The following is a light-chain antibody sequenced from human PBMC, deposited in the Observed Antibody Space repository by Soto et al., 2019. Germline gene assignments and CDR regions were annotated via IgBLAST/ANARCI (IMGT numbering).Light chain of an antibody. Sequence: IQMTQSPSTPSASIGDRVTITCRASQSIGRWLAWYQQKPGKAPNLLIYDASSLQSGVPSRFSGSGSGTEFTLTISSLQPDDFATYSCQQYNSYSWTFGQGTKVDI. V-gene: IGKV1-5*01. CDR1: QSIGRW. CDR2: DAS. CDR3: QQYNSYSWT. J-gene: IGKJ1*01.